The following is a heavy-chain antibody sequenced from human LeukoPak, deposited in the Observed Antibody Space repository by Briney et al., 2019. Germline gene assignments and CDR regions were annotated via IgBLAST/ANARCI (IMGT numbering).Heavy chain of an antibody. Sequence: NASETLSLTCAVYGVSFSGYYWSWIRQPPGKGLEWIGEINHSGSTNYNPSLKSRVTISVDTSKNQFSLKLSSVTAADTAVYYCARHGGAVAGSAYYWGQGILVTVSS. CDR2: INHSGST. D-gene: IGHD6-19*01. J-gene: IGHJ4*02. V-gene: IGHV4-34*01. CDR3: ARHGGAVAGSAYY. CDR1: GVSFSGYY.